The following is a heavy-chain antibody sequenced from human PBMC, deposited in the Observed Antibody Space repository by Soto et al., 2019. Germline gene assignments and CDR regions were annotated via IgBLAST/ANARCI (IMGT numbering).Heavy chain of an antibody. CDR1: GGSMNSNKYY. J-gene: IGHJ6*02. CDR2: IFYSGST. CDR3: ARLGGQHPPYSYYGMDV. D-gene: IGHD3-16*01. V-gene: IGHV4-39*01. Sequence: SETLSLTCTVSGGSMNSNKYYWGWIRQPPGRGLEWIGDIFYSGSTYYNPSLKSRVTISVDMSRNQFSLKLSSVTAADTSVYYCARLGGQHPPYSYYGMDVWGQGTTVTASS.